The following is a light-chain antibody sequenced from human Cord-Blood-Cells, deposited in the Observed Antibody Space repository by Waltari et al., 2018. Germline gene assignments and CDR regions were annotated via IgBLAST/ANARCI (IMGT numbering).Light chain of an antibody. Sequence: DIQMPQSPSTLSASVGHRVTITCRASQSISSWLAWYQQKPGKAPKLLIYDASSLESGVPSRFSGSGSGTEFTLTISSLQPDDFATYYCQQYNSYGTFGQGTKVEIK. CDR3: QQYNSYGT. CDR1: QSISSW. J-gene: IGKJ1*01. CDR2: DAS. V-gene: IGKV1-5*01.